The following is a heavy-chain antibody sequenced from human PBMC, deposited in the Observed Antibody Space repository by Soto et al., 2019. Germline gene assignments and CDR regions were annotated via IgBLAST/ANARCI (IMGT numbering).Heavy chain of an antibody. CDR3: ARELPPDL. V-gene: IGHV3-53*01. Sequence: GSLRLSCAASGFTVSSKYMNWVRQAPGKGLEWVSIIWSAGLTYYADSVRGRFTISRDISKNILFLQMNNLRAEDSAIYYCARELPPDLWGQGTLVTVSS. D-gene: IGHD2-15*01. CDR1: GFTVSSKY. J-gene: IGHJ5*02. CDR2: IWSAGLT.